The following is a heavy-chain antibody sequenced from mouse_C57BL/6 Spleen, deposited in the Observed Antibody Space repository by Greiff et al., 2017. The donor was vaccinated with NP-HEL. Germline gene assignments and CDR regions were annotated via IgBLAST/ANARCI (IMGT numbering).Heavy chain of an antibody. CDR3: ARHYGSSYGYAMDY. J-gene: IGHJ4*01. D-gene: IGHD1-1*01. V-gene: IGHV1-42*01. CDR1: GYSFTGYY. CDR2: INPSTGGT. Sequence: EVQLQQSGPELVKPGASVKISCKASGYSFTGYYMNWVKQSPEKSLEWIGEINPSTGGTTYNQKFKAKATLTVDKSSSTAYMQLKSLTSEDSAVYYCARHYGSSYGYAMDYWGQGTSVTVSS.